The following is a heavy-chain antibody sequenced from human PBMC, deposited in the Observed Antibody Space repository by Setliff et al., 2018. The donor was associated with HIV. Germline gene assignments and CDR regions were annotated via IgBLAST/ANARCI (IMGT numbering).Heavy chain of an antibody. CDR1: GVNLRSFA. CDR3: ARDDHYYDMGSILSYWFFDV. V-gene: IGHV1-69*13. J-gene: IGHJ2*01. Sequence: ASVKVSCKTFGVNLRSFALTWVLQAPGQGLEWIGWIITVFGTSNYAQKFQDRVTISADESTNTTKMELSGLTSEDTAVYYCARDDHYYDMGSILSYWFFDVWDRGTLVTISS. CDR2: IITVFGTS. D-gene: IGHD3-22*01.